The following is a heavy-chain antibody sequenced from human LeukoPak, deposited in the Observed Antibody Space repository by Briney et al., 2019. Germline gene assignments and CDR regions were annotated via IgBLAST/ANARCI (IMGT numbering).Heavy chain of an antibody. Sequence: ASVRVSCKVSGYTLTELSMHWVRQAPGKGLEWMGGFDPEDGEKIYAQKFQGRVTMTEDTSTDTAYMELSSLRSEDTAVYYCATDPYGDALFRYWGQGTLVTVSS. J-gene: IGHJ4*02. CDR3: ATDPYGDALFRY. V-gene: IGHV1-24*01. CDR2: FDPEDGEK. CDR1: GYTLTELS. D-gene: IGHD4-17*01.